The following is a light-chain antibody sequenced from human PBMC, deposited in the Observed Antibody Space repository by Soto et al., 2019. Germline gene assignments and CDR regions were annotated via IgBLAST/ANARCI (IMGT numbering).Light chain of an antibody. V-gene: IGKV1-39*01. CDR2: AAS. J-gene: IGKJ5*01. CDR3: QQSYSTPT. Sequence: DIQITQSPSSLSASVGDRVTITCRASQSISSYLNWYQQKPGKAPKLLIYAASSLQSGVPSRFSGSGSGTDFTLTISSLQPEDFAIYYCQQSYSTPTFGQGTRLEIK. CDR1: QSISSY.